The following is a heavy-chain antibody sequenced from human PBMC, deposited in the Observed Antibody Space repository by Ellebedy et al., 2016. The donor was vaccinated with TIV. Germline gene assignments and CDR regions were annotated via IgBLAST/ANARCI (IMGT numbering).Heavy chain of an antibody. D-gene: IGHD1-1*01. V-gene: IGHV4-4*07. CDR2: INTSGST. Sequence: MPSETLSLTCTVSGGSISTYYWSWIRQPAGKGLEWLGRINTSGSTVYSPSLKSRVTISIDTSKNQFSLKLNSVTAADTAVYYCAVAGGTANYYYGLDVWGQGTPVTVSS. CDR1: GGSISTYY. CDR3: AVAGGTANYYYGLDV. J-gene: IGHJ6*02.